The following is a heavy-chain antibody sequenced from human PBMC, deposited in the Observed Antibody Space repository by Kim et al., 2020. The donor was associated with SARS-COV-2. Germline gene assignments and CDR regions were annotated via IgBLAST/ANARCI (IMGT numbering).Heavy chain of an antibody. CDR1: GGSVSRDSYY. CDR3: AGRSTGDLHY. V-gene: IGHV4-61*01. D-gene: IGHD7-27*01. CDR2: IYSSGST. Sequence: SETLSLTCTVSGGSVSRDSYYWSWIRQPPGKGLEWIGYIYSSGSTNYNPSLKSRVTMSIDTSKNQFSLKLTSVTAADSAMYYCAGRSTGDLHYWGQGTLV. J-gene: IGHJ4*02.